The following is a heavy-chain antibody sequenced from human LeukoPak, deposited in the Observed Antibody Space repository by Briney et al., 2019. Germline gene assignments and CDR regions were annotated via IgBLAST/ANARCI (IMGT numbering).Heavy chain of an antibody. CDR2: ISYDGSNK. Sequence: GGSLRLSCAASGFTFSSYGMHWVRQAPGKGLEWVAVISYDGSNKYYADSVKGRFTISRDNSKNTLYLQMNSLRAEDTAVYYCARDQSEMATIHLDYWGQGTLVTVSS. V-gene: IGHV3-30*03. CDR3: ARDQSEMATIHLDY. J-gene: IGHJ4*02. D-gene: IGHD5-12*01. CDR1: GFTFSSYG.